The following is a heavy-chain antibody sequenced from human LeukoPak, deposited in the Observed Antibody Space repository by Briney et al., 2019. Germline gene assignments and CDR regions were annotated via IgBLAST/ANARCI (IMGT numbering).Heavy chain of an antibody. CDR1: GGSISSYY. D-gene: IGHD6-13*01. CDR2: IYYSGST. J-gene: IGHJ4*02. Sequence: SETLSLTCTVSGGSISSYYWSWIRQPPGKGLEWIGYIYYSGSTNYNPSLKSRVTISVDTSKSQFSLKLSSVTAGDTAVYYCARGPLYSSSWYYFDYWGQGTLVTVSS. CDR3: ARGPLYSSSWYYFDY. V-gene: IGHV4-59*01.